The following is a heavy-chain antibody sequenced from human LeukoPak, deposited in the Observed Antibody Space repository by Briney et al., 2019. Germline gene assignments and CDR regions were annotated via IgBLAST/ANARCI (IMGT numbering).Heavy chain of an antibody. CDR2: ISSSGSTI. Sequence: GGSLRLSCAASGFTLSSYEMNWVRQAPGKGLEWVSYISSSGSTIYYADSVKGRFTISRDNAKNSLYLQMNSLRAEDTAVYYCAREGALLFGESRAFDIWGQGTMVTVSS. CDR1: GFTLSSYE. D-gene: IGHD3-10*01. V-gene: IGHV3-48*03. J-gene: IGHJ3*02. CDR3: AREGALLFGESRAFDI.